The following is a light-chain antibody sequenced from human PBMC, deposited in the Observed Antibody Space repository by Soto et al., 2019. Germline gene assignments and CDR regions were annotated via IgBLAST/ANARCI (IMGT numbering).Light chain of an antibody. CDR1: NIGSKS. CDR3: QVWHIISDHVV. J-gene: IGLJ2*01. CDR2: GDS. Sequence: SYELTQPPSVSVAPGQTARITCGGNNIGSKSVHWYQQKPGQAPVLVVYGDSDRPSGTPERFSGSDSGNTATLTIGGVEAGDEADYYCQVWHIISDHVVFGGGTQLT. V-gene: IGLV3-21*02.